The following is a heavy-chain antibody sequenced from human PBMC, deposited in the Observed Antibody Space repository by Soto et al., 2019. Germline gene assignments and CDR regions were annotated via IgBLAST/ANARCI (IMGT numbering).Heavy chain of an antibody. D-gene: IGHD3-10*02. CDR2: IIPILGIA. Sequence: QVQLVQSGAEVKKPGSSVKVSCKASGGTFSSYTISWVRQAPGQGLEWMGRIIPILGIANYAQKFQGRVTITADKSKGTAYRELRRLRAEDPAGDYCARDVRRGEDWGQGTLVTVSS. CDR1: GGTFSSYT. CDR3: ARDVRRGED. V-gene: IGHV1-69*02. J-gene: IGHJ4*02.